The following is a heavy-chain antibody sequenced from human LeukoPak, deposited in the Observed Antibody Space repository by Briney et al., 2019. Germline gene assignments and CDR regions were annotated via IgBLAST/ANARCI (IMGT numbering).Heavy chain of an antibody. J-gene: IGHJ6*02. CDR1: GGSFSGYY. CDR3: ARLKGDYYYYGMDV. CDR2: INHSGST. V-gene: IGHV4-34*01. Sequence: SETLSLTCAVYGGSFSGYYWSWIRQPPGKGLEWIGEINHSGSTNYNLSLKSRVTISVDTSKNQFSLKLSSVTAADTAVYYCARLKGDYYYYGMDVWGQGTTVTVSS.